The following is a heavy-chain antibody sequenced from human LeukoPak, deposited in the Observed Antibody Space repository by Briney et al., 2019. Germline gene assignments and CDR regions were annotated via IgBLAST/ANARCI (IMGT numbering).Heavy chain of an antibody. J-gene: IGHJ6*02. V-gene: IGHV3-21*01. CDR3: ARGVTTVTTHYYYGMDV. CDR2: ITTTFYT. CDR1: GFTFSSYS. D-gene: IGHD4-17*01. Sequence: PGGSLRLSCAASGFTFSSYSFNWVRQVPGKGLEWVSSITTTFYTYYTDSVKGRFTISRDNAKNSLYLQMNSLRAEDTAVYYCARGVTTVTTHYYYGMDVWGQGTTVTVSS.